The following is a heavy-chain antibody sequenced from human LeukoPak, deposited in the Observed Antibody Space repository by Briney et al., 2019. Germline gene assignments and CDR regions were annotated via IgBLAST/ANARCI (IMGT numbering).Heavy chain of an antibody. CDR1: GGSFSGYY. D-gene: IGHD3-9*01. J-gene: IGHJ3*02. CDR2: INHSGST. Sequence: SETLSLTCAVYGGSFSGYYWSWIRQPPGRGLEWIGEINHSGSTNYNPSLKSRVTISVDTSKNQFSLKLSSVTAADTAVYYCARGPHYDILTGYYNDAFDIWGQGTMVTVSS. V-gene: IGHV4-34*01. CDR3: ARGPHYDILTGYYNDAFDI.